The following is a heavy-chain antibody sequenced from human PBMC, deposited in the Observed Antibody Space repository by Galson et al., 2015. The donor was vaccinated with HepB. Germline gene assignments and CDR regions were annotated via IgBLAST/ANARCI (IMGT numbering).Heavy chain of an antibody. CDR3: ARGVGYCSGGSCYFDY. CDR2: IIPIFGTA. J-gene: IGHJ4*02. Sequence: SVKVSCKASGGTFSSYAISWVRQAPGQGLEWMGGIIPIFGTANYAQKFQGRVTITADESTSTAYMELSSLRSEDTAVYYCARGVGYCSGGSCYFDYWGQGTLVTVSS. CDR1: GGTFSSYA. V-gene: IGHV1-69*13. D-gene: IGHD2-15*01.